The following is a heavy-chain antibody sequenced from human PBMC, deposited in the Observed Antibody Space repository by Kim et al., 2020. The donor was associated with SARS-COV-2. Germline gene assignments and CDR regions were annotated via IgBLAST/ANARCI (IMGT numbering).Heavy chain of an antibody. Sequence: YVNSVKGRFTISRDNSKNTLYLQMNSLRAEDTAVYYCARPNYDFWSGYFDYWGQGTLVTVSS. V-gene: IGHV3-30*01. CDR3: ARPNYDFWSGYFDY. J-gene: IGHJ4*02. D-gene: IGHD3-3*01.